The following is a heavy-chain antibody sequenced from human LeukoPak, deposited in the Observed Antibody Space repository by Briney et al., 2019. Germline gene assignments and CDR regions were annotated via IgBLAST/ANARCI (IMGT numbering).Heavy chain of an antibody. Sequence: SQTLSLTCTVSGVSISSGSYYWSWIRQPPGKGLEWIGRIYTSGSANYNPSLKSRVTISVEMSKNQFSLKLSSVTAADTAVYYCAKTLVRGVVGRGYYYYGMDVWGQGTTVTVSS. D-gene: IGHD3-10*01. CDR1: GVSISSGSYY. J-gene: IGHJ6*02. V-gene: IGHV4-61*02. CDR3: AKTLVRGVVGRGYYYYGMDV. CDR2: IYTSGSA.